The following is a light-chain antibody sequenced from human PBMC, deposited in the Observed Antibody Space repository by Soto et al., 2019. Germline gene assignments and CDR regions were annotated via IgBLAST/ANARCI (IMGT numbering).Light chain of an antibody. CDR2: GAS. J-gene: IGKJ2*01. V-gene: IGKV3-20*01. Sequence: ESVLTQSPGSLSLSPGERATLSCRATQTVKNIFLNWYQHKPGQAPRLLIYGASLRAPGIPDRFSGSRSGADFTLTITGLQPEDSAVYFCQQFDDSRPAFTFGQGTKLEI. CDR1: QTVKNIF. CDR3: QQFDDSRPAFT.